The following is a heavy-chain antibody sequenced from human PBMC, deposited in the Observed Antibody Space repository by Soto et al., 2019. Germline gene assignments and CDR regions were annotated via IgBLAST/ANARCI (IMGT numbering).Heavy chain of an antibody. D-gene: IGHD3-3*01. J-gene: IGHJ4*02. CDR3: AHRVLRTVFGLVNTTEIYFDF. CDR2: IYWDYDK. V-gene: IGHV2-5*02. Sequence: QITLNESGPTVGRPTETLTLTCRFSGFSLTTSGVGVGGIRQSPGKAPEWLALIYWDYDKRYSASLKSRLTITKATSKNPVVLTVSDLDPTYTATYYCAHRVLRTVFGLVNTTEIYFDFWGQGTPVAVSS. CDR1: GFSLTTSGVG.